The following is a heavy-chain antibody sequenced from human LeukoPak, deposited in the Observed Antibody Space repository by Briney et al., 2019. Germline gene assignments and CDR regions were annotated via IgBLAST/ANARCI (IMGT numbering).Heavy chain of an antibody. CDR3: ARGPSRYYYGMDV. CDR2: IYYSGST. J-gene: IGHJ6*02. V-gene: IGHV4-59*01. CDR1: GGSISRYY. Sequence: SETLSLTCNVSGGSISRYYWSWIRQPPGKGLEGIGYIYYSGSTNYNPSLKSRVTISVDTSKNQFSLELSSVTAADTAVYYCARGPSRYYYGMDVWGQGTTVTVSS.